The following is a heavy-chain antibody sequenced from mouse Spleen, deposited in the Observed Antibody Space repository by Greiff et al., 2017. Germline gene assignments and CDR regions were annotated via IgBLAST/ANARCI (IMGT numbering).Heavy chain of an antibody. CDR2: INPSSGYT. CDR3: LSTMITTDAMDY. V-gene: IGHV1-7*01. CDR1: GYTFTSYW. D-gene: IGHD2-4*01. Sequence: VKLMESGAELAKPGASVKLSCKASGYTFTSYWMHWVKQRPGQGLEWIGYINPSSGYTKYNQKFKDKATLTADKSSSTAYMQLSSLTYEDSAVYYCLSTMITTDAMDYWGQGTSVTVSS. J-gene: IGHJ4*01.